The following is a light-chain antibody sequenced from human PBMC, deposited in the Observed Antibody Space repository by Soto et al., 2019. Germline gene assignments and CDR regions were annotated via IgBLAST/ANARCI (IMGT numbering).Light chain of an antibody. CDR2: GNS. V-gene: IGLV1-40*01. CDR1: SSNIGAGYD. J-gene: IGLJ3*02. CDR3: QSYDSSLSVWV. Sequence: QSVLTQPPSVSGAPGQRVTISCTGSSSNIGAGYDVHWYQHLPGTAPKLLIYGNSNRPSGVPDRFSGSTSGTSASLAITGLQAEDEADYYCQSYDSSLSVWVFGGGTKVTVL.